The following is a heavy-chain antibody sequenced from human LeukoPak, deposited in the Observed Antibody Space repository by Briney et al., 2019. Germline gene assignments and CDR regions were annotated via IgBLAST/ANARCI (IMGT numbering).Heavy chain of an antibody. D-gene: IGHD1-1*01. V-gene: IGHV3-53*01. CDR1: GFTVSSNS. Sequence: GGSLRLSCTVSGFTVSSNSMSWVRQAPGKGLEWVSFIYSDNTHYSDSVKGRFTISRDNSKNTLYLQMNSLRAEDTAVYYCAREVQLERLGFGKEGSAFDYWGQGTLVTVSS. CDR3: AREVQLERLGFGKEGSAFDY. CDR2: IYSDNT. J-gene: IGHJ4*02.